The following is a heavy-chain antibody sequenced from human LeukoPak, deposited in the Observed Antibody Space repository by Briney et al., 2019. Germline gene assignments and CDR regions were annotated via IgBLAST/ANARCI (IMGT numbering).Heavy chain of an antibody. CDR2: MNPNSGNT. V-gene: IGHV1-8*01. CDR3: ARGLVGEDNFDY. Sequence: ASVKVSCKASGYTFTSYDINWVRQATGQGLEWMGWMNPNSGNTGYAQKFQGRVTMTRNTSISTAYMELSSLRSEDTAVYYCARGLVGEDNFDYWGQGTLVTVSS. J-gene: IGHJ4*02. CDR1: GYTFTSYD.